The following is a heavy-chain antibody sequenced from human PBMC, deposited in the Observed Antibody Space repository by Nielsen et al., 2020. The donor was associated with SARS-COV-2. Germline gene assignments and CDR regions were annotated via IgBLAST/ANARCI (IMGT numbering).Heavy chain of an antibody. D-gene: IGHD6-19*01. J-gene: IGHJ6*02. V-gene: IGHV4-4*02. CDR1: GGSISSSNW. CDR2: IYHSGST. CDR3: ASEAVAGTYYYYYGMDV. Sequence: SETLSLTCAVSGGSISSSNWWSWVRQPPGKGLEWIGEIYHSGSTNYNPSLKSRVTISVDKSKNQFSLKLSSVTAADTAVYYCASEAVAGTYYYYYGMDVWGQGTTVTVSS.